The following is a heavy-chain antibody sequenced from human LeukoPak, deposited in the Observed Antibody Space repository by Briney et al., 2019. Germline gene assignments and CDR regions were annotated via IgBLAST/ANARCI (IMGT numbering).Heavy chain of an antibody. V-gene: IGHV4-39*01. Sequence: SETLSLTCTVSGGSISSSSYYWGWIRQPPGKGLEWIGSIYYSGSTYYNPSLKSRVTISVDTSKNRFSLKLSSVTAADTAVYYCARVVTARNWFDPWGQGTLVTVSS. CDR1: GGSISSSSYY. CDR3: ARVVTARNWFDP. D-gene: IGHD2-21*02. J-gene: IGHJ5*02. CDR2: IYYSGST.